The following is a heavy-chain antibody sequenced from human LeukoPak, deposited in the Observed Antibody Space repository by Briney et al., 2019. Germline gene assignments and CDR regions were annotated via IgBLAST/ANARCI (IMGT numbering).Heavy chain of an antibody. J-gene: IGHJ4*02. V-gene: IGHV1-69*01. CDR1: GGTFSSYA. D-gene: IGHD6-19*01. CDR2: IIPIFGTA. CDR3: ARVDRQWLVGNLDY. Sequence: SVKVSCKASGGTFSSYAISWVRQAPGQGLEWMGGIIPIFGTANYAQKFQGRVTITADESTSTAYMELSSLRSEDTTVYYCARVDRQWLVGNLDYWGQGTLVTVSS.